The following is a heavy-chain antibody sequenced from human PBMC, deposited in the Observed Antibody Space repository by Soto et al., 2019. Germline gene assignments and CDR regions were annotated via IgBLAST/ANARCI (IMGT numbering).Heavy chain of an antibody. J-gene: IGHJ4*01. CDR1: GYTFTSYG. D-gene: IGHD3-16*02. V-gene: IGHV1-18*01. Sequence: QVQLVQSGAEVKKPGASVKVSCKASGYTFTSYGISWVRQAPGQGLEWMGWISAYNGNTNYAQKLQGRVTMTTDTSTSRAYMELRSLRSDDTAVYYCAGFMITFGGVNVMVDYWGHGTLVTVSS. CDR2: ISAYNGNT. CDR3: AGFMITFGGVNVMVDY.